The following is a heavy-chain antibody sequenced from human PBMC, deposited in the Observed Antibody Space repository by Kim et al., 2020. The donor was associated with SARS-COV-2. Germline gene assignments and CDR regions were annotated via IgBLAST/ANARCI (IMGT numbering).Heavy chain of an antibody. D-gene: IGHD6-13*01. V-gene: IGHV4-39*01. Sequence: SETLSLTCTVSGGSISSSSYYWGWIRQPPGKGLEWIGSIYYSGSTYYNPSLKSRITISVDTSKNQFSLKLRSVTAADTAVYYFARRDIAAAGTVGYYFDYWGQGTLVTVSS. CDR3: ARRDIAAAGTVGYYFDY. CDR2: IYYSGST. CDR1: GGSISSSSYY. J-gene: IGHJ4*02.